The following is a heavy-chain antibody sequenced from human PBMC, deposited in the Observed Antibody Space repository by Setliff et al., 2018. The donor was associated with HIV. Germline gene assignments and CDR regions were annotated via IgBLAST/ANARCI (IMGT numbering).Heavy chain of an antibody. D-gene: IGHD3-9*01. CDR3: ARALDFLTEQLNWFFPL. CDR2: IYPGDSDT. J-gene: IGHJ2*01. Sequence: GESLKISCKGSGYSFTSYWIAWVRQMPGKGLEWMGIIYPGDSDTRYSPSFQGQVTISVDKSISTAYLQWNSLKASDTAIYYCARALDFLTEQLNWFFPLWGRGTLVTVSS. CDR1: GYSFTSYW. V-gene: IGHV5-51*01.